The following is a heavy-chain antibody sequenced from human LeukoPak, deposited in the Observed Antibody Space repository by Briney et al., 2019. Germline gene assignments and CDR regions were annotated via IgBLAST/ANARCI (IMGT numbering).Heavy chain of an antibody. Sequence: ASVKVSCKASGYTFTGYYMHWVRQAPGQGLEWMGWINPNSGGTNYAQKFQGRVTMARDTSISTAYMELSRLRSDDTAVYYCARFRLLWFGTDAFDIWGQGTMVTVSS. J-gene: IGHJ3*02. CDR2: INPNSGGT. CDR1: GYTFTGYY. V-gene: IGHV1-2*02. D-gene: IGHD3-10*01. CDR3: ARFRLLWFGTDAFDI.